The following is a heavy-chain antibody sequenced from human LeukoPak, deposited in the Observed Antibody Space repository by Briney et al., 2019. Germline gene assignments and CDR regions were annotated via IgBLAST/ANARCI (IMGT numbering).Heavy chain of an antibody. Sequence: GGSLRLSCAASGFTFSSYWMSWVRQAPGKGLEWVSAISGSGGSTYYADSVKGRFTISRDNSKNTLYLQMNSLRAEDTAVYYCAKGLLHPRGVDDYWGQGTLVTVSS. J-gene: IGHJ4*02. V-gene: IGHV3-23*01. CDR2: ISGSGGST. CDR1: GFTFSSYW. CDR3: AKGLLHPRGVDDY. D-gene: IGHD3-10*01.